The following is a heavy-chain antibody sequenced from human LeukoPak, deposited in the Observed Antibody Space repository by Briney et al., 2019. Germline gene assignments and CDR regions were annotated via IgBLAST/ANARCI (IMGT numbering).Heavy chain of an antibody. V-gene: IGHV3-7*01. J-gene: IGHJ4*02. CDR2: IKQDGSGK. Sequence: GGSLRLSCAASGFTFSSYWMSWVRQAPGKGLEWVANIKQDGSGKYYVDSVKGRFTISRDNAKNSLYLQMNSLRAEDTAVYYCARDKGFEYYDFWSGYSVWGQGTLVTVSS. CDR1: GFTFSSYW. D-gene: IGHD3-3*01. CDR3: ARDKGFEYYDFWSGYSV.